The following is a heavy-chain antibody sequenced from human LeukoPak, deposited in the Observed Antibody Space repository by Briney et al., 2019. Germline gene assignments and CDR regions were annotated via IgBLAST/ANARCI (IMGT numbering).Heavy chain of an antibody. D-gene: IGHD6-13*01. V-gene: IGHV4-31*03. CDR1: GGSISSGGYY. CDR3: AISIAAAGTGQPSYFDY. Sequence: SQTLSLTCTVSGGSISSGGYYWSWIRQHPGKGLEWLGYIYYSGSTYYNPSLKSRVTISVDTSKNQFSLKLSSVTAAATAVYYCAISIAAAGTGQPSYFDYWGQGTLVTVSS. CDR2: IYYSGST. J-gene: IGHJ4*02.